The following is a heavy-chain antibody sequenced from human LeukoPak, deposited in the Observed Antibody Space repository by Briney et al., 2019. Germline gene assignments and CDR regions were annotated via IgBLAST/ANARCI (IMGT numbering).Heavy chain of an antibody. D-gene: IGHD3-9*01. CDR2: ISGSGGST. V-gene: IGHV3-23*01. J-gene: IGHJ3*02. CDR3: AKGRETGYYNGYAFDI. Sequence: PGGSLRLSCAASGFTFSSYAMSWVRQAPGKGLEWVSAISGSGGSTYYADSVKGRFTISRDNSKNTLYLQMNSLRAEDTAVYYCAKGRETGYYNGYAFDIWGQETMVTVSS. CDR1: GFTFSSYA.